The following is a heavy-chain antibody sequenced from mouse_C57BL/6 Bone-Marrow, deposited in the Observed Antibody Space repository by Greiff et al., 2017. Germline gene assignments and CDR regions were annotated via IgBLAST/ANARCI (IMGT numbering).Heavy chain of an antibody. CDR2: IWSGGST. V-gene: IGHV2-2*01. Sequence: VKLVESGPGLVQPSQSLSITCTVSGFSLTSYGVHWVRQSPGKGLEWLGVIWSGGSTDYNAAFISRLSISKDNSKSQVFFKMNSLQADDTAIYYCARTEVTPYWYFDVWGTGTTVTVSS. CDR3: ARTEVTPYWYFDV. D-gene: IGHD2-5*01. J-gene: IGHJ1*03. CDR1: GFSLTSYG.